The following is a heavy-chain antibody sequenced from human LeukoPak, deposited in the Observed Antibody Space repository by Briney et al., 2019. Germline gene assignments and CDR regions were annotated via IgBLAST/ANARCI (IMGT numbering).Heavy chain of an antibody. CDR3: ARDPGIYSGYDLGYYYYGMDV. CDR2: TYYRSKWYN. D-gene: IGHD5-12*01. V-gene: IGHV6-1*01. J-gene: IGHJ6*02. CDR1: GDSVSSNSAA. Sequence: SQTLSLTCAISGDSVSSNSAAWNWIRQSPSRGLEWLGRTYYRSKWYNDYAVSVKSRITINPDTSKNQFSLQLNSVTPEDTAVYYCARDPGIYSGYDLGYYYYGMDVWGQGTTVTVSS.